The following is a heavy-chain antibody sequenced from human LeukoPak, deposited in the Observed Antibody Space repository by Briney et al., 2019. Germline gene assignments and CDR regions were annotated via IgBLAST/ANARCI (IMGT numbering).Heavy chain of an antibody. Sequence: PSGTLSLTCAVSGGSVSSSNWWSWVRQPPGKGLEWIGAIYHSGTTTYNPSLKSRVTISVDKSKNQFSLKLSFVTAADTAVYYCARRGDGYGHFDFWGQGTLVTVSS. CDR1: GGSVSSSNW. D-gene: IGHD5-24*01. V-gene: IGHV4-4*02. CDR2: IYHSGTT. CDR3: ARRGDGYGHFDF. J-gene: IGHJ4*02.